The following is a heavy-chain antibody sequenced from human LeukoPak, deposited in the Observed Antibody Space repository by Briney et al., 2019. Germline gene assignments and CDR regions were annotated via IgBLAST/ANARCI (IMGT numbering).Heavy chain of an antibody. V-gene: IGHV3-74*01. D-gene: IGHD1-26*01. J-gene: IGHJ4*02. CDR2: INGDGSRR. CDR3: VRDPRGDGSSTFGY. CDR1: GLTFTSHW. Sequence: GGSLRLSCAASGLTFTSHWMFWVRQVPGKGLVWVSRINGDGSRREYADSVKGRFTISRDNAKNTLYLQMNSLSAEDTGLYYCVRDPRGDGSSTFGYWGQGTLVTVSS.